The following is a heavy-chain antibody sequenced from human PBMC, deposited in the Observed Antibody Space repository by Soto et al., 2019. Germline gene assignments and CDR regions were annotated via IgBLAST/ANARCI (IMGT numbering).Heavy chain of an antibody. CDR1: GGTFNSYA. CDR3: ARSRPGDSSGWFWLFDY. CDR2: IIPIFDTK. V-gene: IGHV1-69*12. Sequence: QVQLVQSGAEVKKLGSSVKVSCKASGGTFNSYAVSWVRQAPGQGLEWMGGIIPIFDTKYYAQKFQDRVTSTAXXSXSXXDMELSSLRSDDTAVYYCARSRPGDSSGWFWLFDYWGQGTLVTVSS. J-gene: IGHJ4*02. D-gene: IGHD6-19*01.